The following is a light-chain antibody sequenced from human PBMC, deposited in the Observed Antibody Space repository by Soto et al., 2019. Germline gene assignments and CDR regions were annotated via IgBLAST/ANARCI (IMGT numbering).Light chain of an antibody. CDR3: MQALQTPWT. J-gene: IGKJ1*01. Sequence: MTQSPLSLPVTPGEPASISCRSSQSLLHSNGYNSLDWYLQKPGQSPQLLIYLGSNRASGVPDRFSGSGSGTDFTLKISRVEAEDFGVYYCMQALQTPWTFGQGTKVDIK. CDR2: LGS. CDR1: QSLLHSNGYNS. V-gene: IGKV2-28*01.